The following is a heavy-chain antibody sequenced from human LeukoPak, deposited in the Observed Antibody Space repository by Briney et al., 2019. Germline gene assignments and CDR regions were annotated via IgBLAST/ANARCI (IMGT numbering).Heavy chain of an antibody. CDR2: IYYSGST. D-gene: IGHD6-13*01. Sequence: SETLSLTCTVSGGSISSDTYYWGWIRQPPGKGLEWIGKIYYSGSTYYNSSLKSRVIISADTSKNQLSLKLSSVTAADTAVYYCARSEGYFSFDPWGQGTLVTVSS. CDR1: GGSISSDTYY. J-gene: IGHJ5*02. CDR3: ARSEGYFSFDP. V-gene: IGHV4-39*01.